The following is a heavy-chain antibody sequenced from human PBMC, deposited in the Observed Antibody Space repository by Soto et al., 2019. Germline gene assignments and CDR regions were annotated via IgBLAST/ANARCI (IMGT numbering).Heavy chain of an antibody. CDR2: INHNKGDT. Sequence: SVKVSCKASGYTFSNYDINWVRQAPGQGLEWMGWINHNKGDTASAQKFQGRVTMSWNTSINTAYLELTGLTSEDTAVYHCARGAVGASTVADIMNPSKHHYTMDVWGQGTTVTVSS. V-gene: IGHV1-8*01. CDR3: ARGAVGASTVADIMNPSKHHYTMDV. D-gene: IGHD1-1*01. J-gene: IGHJ6*02. CDR1: GYTFSNYD.